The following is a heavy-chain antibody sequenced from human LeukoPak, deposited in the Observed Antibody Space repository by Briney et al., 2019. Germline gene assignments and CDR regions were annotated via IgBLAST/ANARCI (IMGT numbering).Heavy chain of an antibody. CDR1: GFTFSDYT. CDR2: LHADGIEK. D-gene: IGHD5-12*01. CDR3: ARGGYSFDY. Sequence: GGSLRLSCAASGFTFSDYTMNWVRQAPGKGLEWVARLHADGIEKYFVDSVKGRFTISRDNAKNSLYLQMNSLRLDDTAVYYCARGGYSFDYLGQGTLVTVSS. J-gene: IGHJ4*02. V-gene: IGHV3-7*01.